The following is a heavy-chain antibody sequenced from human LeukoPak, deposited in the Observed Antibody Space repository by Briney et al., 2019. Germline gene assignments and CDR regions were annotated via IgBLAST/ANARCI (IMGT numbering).Heavy chain of an antibody. J-gene: IGHJ4*02. CDR1: GFTFSSYA. D-gene: IGHD2-15*01. CDR2: IKQDGSEK. Sequence: GGSLRLSCAASGFTFSSYAMSWVCQAPGKGLEWVANIKQDGSEKYYVDSVKGRFTISRDNAKNSLYLQMNSLRAEDTAVYYCARDDCSGGSCFFDYWGQGTLVTVSS. CDR3: ARDDCSGGSCFFDY. V-gene: IGHV3-7*01.